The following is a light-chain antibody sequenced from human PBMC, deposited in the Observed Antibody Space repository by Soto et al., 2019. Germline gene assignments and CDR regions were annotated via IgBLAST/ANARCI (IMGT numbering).Light chain of an antibody. CDR1: QSVGSY. Sequence: EIVLTQSPATLSLSPGERATLSCRASQSVGSYLAWYQQKPGQAPRLLIYDASSRATGIPARFSGSGSGTDFTLTISSLEPEDFAVYDCQQRSNWPLTFGGGTKVDIK. V-gene: IGKV3-11*01. J-gene: IGKJ4*01. CDR2: DAS. CDR3: QQRSNWPLT.